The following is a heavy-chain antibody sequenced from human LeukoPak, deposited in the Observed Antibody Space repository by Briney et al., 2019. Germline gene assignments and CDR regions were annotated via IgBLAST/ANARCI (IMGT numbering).Heavy chain of an antibody. J-gene: IGHJ3*02. V-gene: IGHV3-48*03. CDR2: ISSSGSTI. CDR3: ARDVMRFGEFTKSGGAFDI. D-gene: IGHD3-10*01. CDR1: GFTFSSYE. Sequence: GSLRLSCAASGFTFSSYEMNWVRQAPGKGLEWVSYISSSGSTIHYADSVKGRFTISRDNAKNSLYLQMNSLRAEDTAVYYCARDVMRFGEFTKSGGAFDIWGQGTMVTVSS.